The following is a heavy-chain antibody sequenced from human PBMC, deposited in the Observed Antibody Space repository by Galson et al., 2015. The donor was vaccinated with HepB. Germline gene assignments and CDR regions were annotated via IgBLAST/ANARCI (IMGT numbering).Heavy chain of an antibody. J-gene: IGHJ4*02. D-gene: IGHD2-2*01. V-gene: IGHV3-30-3*01. CDR1: GFTFSSYA. Sequence: SLRLSCAASGFTFSSYAMHWVRQAPGKGLEWVAVISYDGSNKYYADSVKGRFTISRDNSKNTLYLQMNSLRAEDTAVYYCIVVVQALWGQGTLVTVSS. CDR3: IVVVQAL. CDR2: ISYDGSNK.